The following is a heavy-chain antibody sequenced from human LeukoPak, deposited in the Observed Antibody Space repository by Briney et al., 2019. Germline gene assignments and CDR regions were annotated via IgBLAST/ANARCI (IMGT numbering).Heavy chain of an antibody. J-gene: IGHJ6*02. CDR1: GFTLSSYA. V-gene: IGHV3-30*04. Sequence: PGGSLRLSCAASGFTLSSYAMHWVRQTPGKGLEWVAVISYDGSNKYYADSVKGRFTISRDNSKNTLYLQMNSLRAEDTAVYYCARDAGYCSGGSCYFNGMDVWGQGTTVTVSS. CDR2: ISYDGSNK. D-gene: IGHD2-15*01. CDR3: ARDAGYCSGGSCYFNGMDV.